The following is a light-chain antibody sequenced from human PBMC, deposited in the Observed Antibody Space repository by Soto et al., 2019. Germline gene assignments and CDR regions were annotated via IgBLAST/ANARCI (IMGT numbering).Light chain of an antibody. V-gene: IGLV2-23*01. CDR1: SSDVGTYNL. CDR2: EGT. CDR3: CSFAGSVV. J-gene: IGLJ2*01. Sequence: QSALTQPASVSGSPGQSITISCTGTSSDVGTYNLVSWYQLHPGKAPKLIIYEGTKRPSGVSTRFSASKSGNTASLTISGLQADDESEYYCCSFAGSVVFGGGTKVTVL.